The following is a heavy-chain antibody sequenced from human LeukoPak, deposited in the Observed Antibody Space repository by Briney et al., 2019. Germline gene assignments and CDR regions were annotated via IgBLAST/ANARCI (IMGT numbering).Heavy chain of an antibody. CDR3: ARDIVVVPAAMSEPDY. D-gene: IGHD2-2*01. J-gene: IGHJ4*02. CDR2: INPNSGVT. CDR1: GYTFTGNY. V-gene: IGHV1-2*02. Sequence: ASVKVSCKASGYTFTGNYMHLVRQAPGQGLEWMGWINPNSGVTNCAQKFQGRVTMTRDTSISTAYMELSRLRSDDTAVYYCARDIVVVPAAMSEPDYWGQGTLVTVSS.